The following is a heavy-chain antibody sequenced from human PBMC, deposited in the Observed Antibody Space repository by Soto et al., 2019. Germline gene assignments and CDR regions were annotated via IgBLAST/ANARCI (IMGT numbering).Heavy chain of an antibody. CDR1: GFTFSSYS. J-gene: IGHJ6*02. CDR3: ARVEMATFPDV. V-gene: IGHV3-21*01. CDR2: ISSSSSYI. Sequence: EVQLVESGGGLVKPGGSLRLSCAASGFTFSSYSMKWVRQAPGQGLEWVSSISSSSSYIYYADSVKGRFTISRDKAKNSLYLQMNSLRAEDTAVYYCARVEMATFPDVWGQGTTVTVSS. D-gene: IGHD5-12*01.